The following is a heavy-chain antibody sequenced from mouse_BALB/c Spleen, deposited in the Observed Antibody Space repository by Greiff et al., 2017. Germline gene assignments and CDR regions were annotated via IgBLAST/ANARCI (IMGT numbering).Heavy chain of an antibody. CDR2: IDPENGDT. Sequence: EVKLMESGAELVRSGASVKLSCTASGFNIKDYYMHWVKQRPEQGLEWIGWIDPENGDTEYAPKFQGKATMTADTSSNTAYLQLSSLTSEDTAVYYCNYYGSSPVYFDYWGQGTTLTVSS. V-gene: IGHV14-4*02. J-gene: IGHJ2*01. D-gene: IGHD1-1*01. CDR3: NYYGSSPVYFDY. CDR1: GFNIKDYY.